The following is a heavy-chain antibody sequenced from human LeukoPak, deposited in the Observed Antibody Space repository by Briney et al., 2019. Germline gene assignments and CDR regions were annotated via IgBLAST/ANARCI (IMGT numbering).Heavy chain of an antibody. Sequence: GGTLRLSCAASGFTISSYSMNWVRQAPGKGLEWVSSISNSSSYIYYADPVKGRFTISRDNAKNSLYLQMNSLRAEDTAVYYCARDFPSYSSSWYLTGFYYYYYGMDVWGQGTTVTVSS. V-gene: IGHV3-21*01. CDR3: ARDFPSYSSSWYLTGFYYYYYGMDV. D-gene: IGHD6-13*01. CDR1: GFTISSYS. CDR2: ISNSSSYI. J-gene: IGHJ6*02.